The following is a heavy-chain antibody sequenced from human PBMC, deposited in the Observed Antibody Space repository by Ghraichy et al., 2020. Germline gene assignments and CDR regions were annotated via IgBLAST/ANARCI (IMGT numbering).Heavy chain of an antibody. CDR1: GFTFDRNG. CDR2: ISARSTVI. CDR3: ARDISSPRYGMDV. Sequence: GGSLRLSCAVSGFTFDRNGMNWVRQAPGKGLEWISYISARSTVIFYVDSVRGRFTTSRDNDNNSLFLQMNSLRDEDMAVYYCARDISSPRYGMDVWGQGTTVIVSS. J-gene: IGHJ6*02. V-gene: IGHV3-48*02. D-gene: IGHD2/OR15-2a*01.